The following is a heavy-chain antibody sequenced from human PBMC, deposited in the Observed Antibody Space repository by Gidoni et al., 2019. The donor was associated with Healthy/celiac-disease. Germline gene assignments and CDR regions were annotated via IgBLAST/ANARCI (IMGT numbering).Heavy chain of an antibody. CDR3: AKDRAVVVIHDAFDI. Sequence: EVQLLESGGGLVQPGGSLRLSCAASGFPFSSYAMSWVRQAPGKGLEWVSAISGSGGSTYYADSVKGRFTIARDNSKNTLYLQMNSLRAEDTAVYYCAKDRAVVVIHDAFDIWGQGTMVTVSS. V-gene: IGHV3-23*01. CDR1: GFPFSSYA. CDR2: ISGSGGST. D-gene: IGHD3-22*01. J-gene: IGHJ3*02.